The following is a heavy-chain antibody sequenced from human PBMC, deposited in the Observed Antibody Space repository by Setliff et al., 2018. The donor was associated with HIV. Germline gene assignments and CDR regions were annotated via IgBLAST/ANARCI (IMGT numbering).Heavy chain of an antibody. CDR2: FYTSGTT. D-gene: IGHD5-12*01. CDR3: ARSPLYSGYERYYFDY. V-gene: IGHV4-61*09. CDR1: GGSLSSGSHY. J-gene: IGHJ4*02. Sequence: PSETLSLTCSVSGGSLSSGSHYCTWLRQAAGKGLEWIGHFYTSGTTNYNPSLESRVTISVDTSKNQSPLKLSSVTAADAAVYYCARSPLYSGYERYYFDYWGQGTLVTVSS.